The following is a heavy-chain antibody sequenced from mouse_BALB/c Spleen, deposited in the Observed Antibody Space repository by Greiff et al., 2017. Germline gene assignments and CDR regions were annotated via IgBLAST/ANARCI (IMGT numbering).Heavy chain of an antibody. CDR2: ISDGGSYT. J-gene: IGHJ4*01. Sequence: EVQGVESGGGLVKPGGSLKLSCAASGFTFSDYYMYWVRQTPEKRLEWVATISDGGSYTYYPDSVKGRFTISRDNAKNNLYLQMSSLKSEDTAMYYCARNDGSGAMDYWGQGTSVTVSS. CDR1: GFTFSDYY. D-gene: IGHD2-3*01. V-gene: IGHV5-4*02. CDR3: ARNDGSGAMDY.